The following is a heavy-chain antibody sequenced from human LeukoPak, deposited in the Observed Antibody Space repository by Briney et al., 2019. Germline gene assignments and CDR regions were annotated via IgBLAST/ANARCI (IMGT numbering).Heavy chain of an antibody. CDR1: GFTFNTYS. CDR2: FSSGVDYN. CDR3: SRDGDTSASFAPYFDL. Sequence: GGSLRLSCAASGFTFNTYSMNWVRQAPGKGLEWVSSFSSGVDYNHYADSVKGRFTISRDTAKNSLYLQMNNLRAEDTAVYYCSRDGDTSASFAPYFDLWGPGTLVTVSS. J-gene: IGHJ4*02. V-gene: IGHV3-21*01. D-gene: IGHD3-22*01.